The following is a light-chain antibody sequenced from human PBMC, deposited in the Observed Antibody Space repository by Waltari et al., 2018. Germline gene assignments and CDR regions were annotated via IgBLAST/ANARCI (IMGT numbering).Light chain of an antibody. CDR1: QTISSN. J-gene: IGKJ2*01. CDR3: QQYHDWPLYT. Sequence: EIVMTQSPATLSVSPGERASLSCRASQTISSNLAWYQQKPGQAPRLLIYGASTRAPGVPPRFSGSGSGTDFTLTISSLQSEDFAVYYCQQYHDWPLYTFGQGTNLEIK. V-gene: IGKV3-15*01. CDR2: GAS.